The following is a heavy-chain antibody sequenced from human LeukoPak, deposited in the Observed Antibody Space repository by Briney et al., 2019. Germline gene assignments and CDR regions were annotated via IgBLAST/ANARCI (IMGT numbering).Heavy chain of an antibody. CDR2: INTDGTYT. CDR3: AKDMTGPDDS. Sequence: GGSLRLSCAASGFPFSAYWVHWVRQAPGKGLVWVSRINTDGTYTSYADSVKGRFTISRDNAQNTLFLQMTSLRVKDTAVYYCAKDMTGPDDSWGPGTLVTVSS. CDR1: GFPFSAYW. J-gene: IGHJ4*02. V-gene: IGHV3-74*01. D-gene: IGHD3-16*01.